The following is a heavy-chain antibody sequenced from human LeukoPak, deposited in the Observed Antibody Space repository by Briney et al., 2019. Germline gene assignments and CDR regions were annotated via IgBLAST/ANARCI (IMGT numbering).Heavy chain of an antibody. D-gene: IGHD3-22*01. CDR2: ISAYNGNT. V-gene: IGHV1-18*01. Sequence: GASVKVSCKASGYTFTSYGISWVRQAPGQGLEWMGWISAYNGNTNYAQKLQGRVTMTTDTSTSTAYMELRSLRSDDTAVYCCARDFYYDSSGYYYYWGQGTLVTVSS. J-gene: IGHJ4*02. CDR3: ARDFYYDSSGYYYY. CDR1: GYTFTSYG.